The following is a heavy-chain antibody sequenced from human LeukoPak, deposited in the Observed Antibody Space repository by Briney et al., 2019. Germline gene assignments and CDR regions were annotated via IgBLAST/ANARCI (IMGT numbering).Heavy chain of an antibody. Sequence: SETLSLTCNVSVYSISSGYYWAWLRQPPGKGLESIVSIYPSVSTHYRPSLKSRVTISVDTSNNRFSLRLPSVTAADTAIYFCARKAAPTYWFDSWGQGMLVTVSS. V-gene: IGHV4-38-2*02. CDR1: VYSISSGYY. CDR2: IYPSVST. CDR3: ARKAAPTYWFDS. D-gene: IGHD6-6*01. J-gene: IGHJ5*01.